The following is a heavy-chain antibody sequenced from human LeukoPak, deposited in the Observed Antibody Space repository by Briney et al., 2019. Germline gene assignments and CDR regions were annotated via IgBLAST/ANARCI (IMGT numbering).Heavy chain of an antibody. Sequence: GGSLRLSCAASGFTFSNYWMHWVRQASGKGLVWISRINTDGSVTDYADSVKGRFTISRDSAKNTVYLQMSSLITEDTALYYCTRSFGGSGDYWGQGTLVTVSS. V-gene: IGHV3-74*01. J-gene: IGHJ4*02. CDR3: TRSFGGSGDY. CDR1: GFTFSNYW. CDR2: INTDGSVT. D-gene: IGHD4-23*01.